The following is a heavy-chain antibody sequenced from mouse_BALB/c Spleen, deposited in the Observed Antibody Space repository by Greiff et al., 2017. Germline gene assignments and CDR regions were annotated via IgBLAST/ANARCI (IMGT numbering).Heavy chain of an antibody. CDR2: INPSNGGT. D-gene: IGHD1-1*01. CDR3: TRPFYGSSYEDAMDY. J-gene: IGHJ4*01. CDR1: GYTFTSYY. Sequence: QVHVKQSGAELVKPGASVKLSCKASGYTFTSYYMYWVKQRPGQGLEWIGEINPSNGGTNFNEKFKSKATLTVDKSSSTAYMQLSSLTSEDSAVYYCTRPFYGSSYEDAMDYWGQGTSVTVSS. V-gene: IGHV1S81*02.